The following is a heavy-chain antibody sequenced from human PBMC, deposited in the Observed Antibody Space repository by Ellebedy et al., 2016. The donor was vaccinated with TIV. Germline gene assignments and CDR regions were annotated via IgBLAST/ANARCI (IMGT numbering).Heavy chain of an antibody. D-gene: IGHD4-17*01. CDR2: INSGSSYI. Sequence: PGGSLRLSCAASGFSFSTYGMSWVRQAPGKGLEWLASINSGSSYIYYADSVRGRFTISRDNARNSLFLQMNSLRSEDTAVYYCARDSIDYCDNDCYYYFDNWGQGTLVTVSS. CDR3: ARDSIDYCDNDCYYYFDN. J-gene: IGHJ4*02. CDR1: GFSFSTYG. V-gene: IGHV3-21*01.